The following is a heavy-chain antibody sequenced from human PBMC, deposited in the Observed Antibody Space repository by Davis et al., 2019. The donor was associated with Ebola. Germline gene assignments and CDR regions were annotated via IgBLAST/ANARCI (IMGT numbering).Heavy chain of an antibody. CDR3: ARGGFHCGGDCGHRFDP. CDR1: GFTLMNHG. J-gene: IGHJ5*02. V-gene: IGHV3-23*01. Sequence: PGGSLRLSCAASGFTLMNHGVSWVRQAPGKGLEWVSHISAGGGPTYGDSIRGRFTISGDISSNTLYLEMNSLRVEDTAVYYCARGGFHCGGDCGHRFDPWGQGTPVIVSS. CDR2: ISAGGGPT. D-gene: IGHD2-21*02.